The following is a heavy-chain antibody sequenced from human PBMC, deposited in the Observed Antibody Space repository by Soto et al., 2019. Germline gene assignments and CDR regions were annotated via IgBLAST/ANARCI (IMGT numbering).Heavy chain of an antibody. Sequence: GGSLRLSCVASGFTFNRYWMSWVRQAPGKGLEWVSAISGSGSSPYYADSVKGRFTISRDNSKNTLYLQMNSLRAEDTAVYYCAKDLVGSPYGDYSICDYWGQGTLVTVSS. J-gene: IGHJ4*02. CDR3: AKDLVGSPYGDYSICDY. CDR1: GFTFNRYW. CDR2: ISGSGSSP. V-gene: IGHV3-23*01. D-gene: IGHD4-17*01.